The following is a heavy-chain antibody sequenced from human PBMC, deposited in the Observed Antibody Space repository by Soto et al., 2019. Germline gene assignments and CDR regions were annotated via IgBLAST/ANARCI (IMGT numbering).Heavy chain of an antibody. CDR3: ARVNRGAVDDFWSGDYYYYYGMDV. D-gene: IGHD3-3*01. Sequence: QVQLVQSGAEVKKPGASVKVSCKASGYTFTSYDINWVRQATGQGLEWMGWMNPNTGNTGYAQKFQGRVTMTRNTSISTAYMELSSLRSEDTAVYYCARVNRGAVDDFWSGDYYYYYGMDVWGQGTTVTVSS. J-gene: IGHJ6*02. CDR1: GYTFTSYD. CDR2: MNPNTGNT. V-gene: IGHV1-8*01.